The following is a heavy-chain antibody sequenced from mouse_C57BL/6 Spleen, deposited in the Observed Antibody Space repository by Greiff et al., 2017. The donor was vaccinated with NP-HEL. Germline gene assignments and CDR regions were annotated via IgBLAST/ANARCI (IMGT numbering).Heavy chain of an antibody. CDR3: ARSRGYDEDAMDY. J-gene: IGHJ4*01. D-gene: IGHD2-2*01. V-gene: IGHV1-82*01. CDR2: IYPGDGDT. CDR1: GYAFSSSW. Sequence: VKLQESGPELVKPGASVKISCKASGYAFSSSWMNWVKQRPGKGLEWIGRIYPGDGDTNYNGKFKGKATLTADKSSSTAYMQLSSLTSEDSAVYFCARSRGYDEDAMDYWGQGTSVTVSS.